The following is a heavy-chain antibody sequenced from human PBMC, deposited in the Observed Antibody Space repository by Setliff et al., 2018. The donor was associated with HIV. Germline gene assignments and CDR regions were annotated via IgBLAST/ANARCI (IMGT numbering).Heavy chain of an antibody. D-gene: IGHD3-10*01. CDR1: GGSFSDYY. Sequence: PSETLSLTCAVYGGSFSDYYWSWIRQPPGKGLEWIGYIYYSGSTYYNPSLKSRVTISVDTSKNQFSLKLSSVTAADTAVYYCARDPKRGEQYYGSGYTNWFDPWGQGTLVTVSS. J-gene: IGHJ5*02. CDR2: IYYSGST. CDR3: ARDPKRGEQYYGSGYTNWFDP. V-gene: IGHV4-30-4*08.